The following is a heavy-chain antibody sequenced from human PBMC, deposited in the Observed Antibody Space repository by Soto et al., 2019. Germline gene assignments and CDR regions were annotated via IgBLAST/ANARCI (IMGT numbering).Heavy chain of an antibody. J-gene: IGHJ4*02. CDR3: ARGAVVGLYFFDY. Sequence: EVQLVESGGGLVQPGGSLRLSCAASGFTLSTYDMNWVRQAPGKGLQWVSHTSSSSAAIVYADSVKGRITISRDNAKNSLYLQMNSLRDEDTAVYYCARGAVVGLYFFDYWGQGILVTVSS. CDR2: TSSSSAAI. CDR1: GFTLSTYD. D-gene: IGHD6-19*01. V-gene: IGHV3-48*02.